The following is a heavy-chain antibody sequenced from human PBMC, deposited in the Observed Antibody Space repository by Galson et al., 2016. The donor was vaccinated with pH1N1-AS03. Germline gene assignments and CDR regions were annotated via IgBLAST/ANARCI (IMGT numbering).Heavy chain of an antibody. CDR3: AIRVDFWSGLPYYFGY. Sequence: QSGAEVKKPGESLKISCKGSGYRFTSYWIGWVRQMPGKGLEWMGVIYPGDSGTRYSPSFQGQVTISVDKSISTAYLQWSSLKASDTAMYYCAIRVDFWSGLPYYFGYWGPGTPVIVSS. J-gene: IGHJ4*02. CDR1: GYRFTSYW. V-gene: IGHV5-51*01. CDR2: IYPGDSGT. D-gene: IGHD3-3*01.